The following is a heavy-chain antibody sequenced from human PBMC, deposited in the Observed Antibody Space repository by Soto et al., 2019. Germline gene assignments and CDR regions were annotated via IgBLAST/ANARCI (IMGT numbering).Heavy chain of an antibody. Sequence: GGSLRLSCAASGFTFSSYALSWVRQAPGKGLEWVSTISGSDGKTFYADSVKGRFSISRDTSQSTLYLQMNSLRADDTAMYYCARWSYLDYWGQGTRVTVSS. V-gene: IGHV3-23*01. CDR3: ARWSYLDY. J-gene: IGHJ4*02. CDR1: GFTFSSYA. D-gene: IGHD3-3*01. CDR2: ISGSDGKT.